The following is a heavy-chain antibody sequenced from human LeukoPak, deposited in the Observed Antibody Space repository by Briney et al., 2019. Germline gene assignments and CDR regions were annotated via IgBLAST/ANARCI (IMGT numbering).Heavy chain of an antibody. CDR1: GFTFSSYA. D-gene: IGHD1-26*01. Sequence: GGSLRLSCAASGFTFSSYAMSWVRQAPGKGLEGVANIKQDGSEKYYVDSVKGRFTISRDNAKNSLYLQMNSLRAEDTAVYYCARDFLGGSLFYWGQGTLVTVSS. J-gene: IGHJ4*02. CDR3: ARDFLGGSLFY. CDR2: IKQDGSEK. V-gene: IGHV3-7*01.